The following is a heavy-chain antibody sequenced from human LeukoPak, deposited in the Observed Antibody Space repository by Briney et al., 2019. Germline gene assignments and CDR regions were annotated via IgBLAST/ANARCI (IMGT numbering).Heavy chain of an antibody. D-gene: IGHD3-10*01. V-gene: IGHV4-34*01. CDR3: ARGKIPYGWGSYYGD. Sequence: SETLSLTCAVYGGSFSGYYWSWIRQPPGKGLEWIGEINHSGSTNYNPSLKSRVTISVDTSKNQFSLKLSSVTAADTAVYYCARGKIPYGWGSYYGDWGQETLVTVSS. J-gene: IGHJ4*02. CDR1: GGSFSGYY. CDR2: INHSGST.